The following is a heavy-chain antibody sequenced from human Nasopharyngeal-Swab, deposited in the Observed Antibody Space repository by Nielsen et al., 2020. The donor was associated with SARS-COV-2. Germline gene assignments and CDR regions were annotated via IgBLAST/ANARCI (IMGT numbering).Heavy chain of an antibody. CDR2: INPSGGST. D-gene: IGHD3-22*01. CDR3: ARDTYYYDSSGNDACDI. CDR1: GYTFTSYY. Sequence: ASVKVSCKASGYTFTSYYIHWVRQAPGQGLEWMGIINPSGGSTSYAQKFQGRVTMTRDTSTSTVYMELSSLRSEDTAVYYCARDTYYYDSSGNDACDIWGQGTMVTVSS. J-gene: IGHJ3*02. V-gene: IGHV1-46*01.